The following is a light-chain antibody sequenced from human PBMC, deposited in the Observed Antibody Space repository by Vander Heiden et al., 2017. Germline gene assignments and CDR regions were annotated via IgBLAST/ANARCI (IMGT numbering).Light chain of an antibody. CDR3: QYYASSLSGSRV. J-gene: IGLJ3*02. CDR1: SSNIGAGDD. V-gene: IGLV1-40*01. CDR2: LNS. Sequence: QSVLTQPPSVSGAPGQRVTISCTGSSSNIGAGDDVHWYQQLPGTAPKLLSYLNSNRPSGVPDRFSGSKSGTSASLVTTALQAEDEADYDGQYYASSLSGSRVFGGGTKLTVL.